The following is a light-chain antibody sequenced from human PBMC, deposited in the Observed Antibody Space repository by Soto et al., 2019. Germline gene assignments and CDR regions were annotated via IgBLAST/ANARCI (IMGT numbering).Light chain of an antibody. V-gene: IGKV4-1*01. Sequence: DIVMTQSPDSLAVSPGDRATLNCDSSQSVFHNTNSRNYISWFQKKPGQPPKLLIFWTSIRDSGVPDRFRGSGSGTHLTLTIDSLQPEDVAVYYCHQFYKSPWTFGQGTKVDIX. CDR1: QSVFHNTNSRNY. CDR3: HQFYKSPWT. CDR2: WTS. J-gene: IGKJ1*01.